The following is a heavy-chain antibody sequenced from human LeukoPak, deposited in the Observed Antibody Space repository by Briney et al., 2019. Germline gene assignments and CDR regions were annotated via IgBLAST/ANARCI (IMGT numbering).Heavy chain of an antibody. V-gene: IGHV1-18*01. CDR3: ARAGHDYGDYFYNVHYFDY. Sequence: ASVKVSCKASGYTFTSYGISWVRQAPGQGLEWMGWISAYNGNTNYAQKLQGRVTMTTDTSTSTAYMELRSLRSDDTAVYYCARAGHDYGDYFYNVHYFDYWGQGTLVTVSS. D-gene: IGHD4-17*01. CDR1: GYTFTSYG. J-gene: IGHJ4*02. CDR2: ISAYNGNT.